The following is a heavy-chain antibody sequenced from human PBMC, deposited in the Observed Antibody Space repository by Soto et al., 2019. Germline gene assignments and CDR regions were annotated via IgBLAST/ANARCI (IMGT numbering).Heavy chain of an antibody. D-gene: IGHD2-2*01. CDR3: ARVGYCSSTSCPYYGMDV. CDR1: GYTFTGYY. CDR2: INPNSGGT. J-gene: IGHJ6*02. V-gene: IGHV1-2*02. Sequence: ASVKVSCKASGYTFTGYYMPWVRQAPGQGLEWMGWINPNSGGTNYAQKFQGRVTMTRDTSISTAYMELSRLRSDDTAVYYCARVGYCSSTSCPYYGMDVWGQGTTVTVSS.